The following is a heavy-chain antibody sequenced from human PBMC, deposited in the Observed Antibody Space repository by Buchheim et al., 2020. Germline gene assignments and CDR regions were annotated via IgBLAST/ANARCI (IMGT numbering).Heavy chain of an antibody. J-gene: IGHJ6*02. CDR2: ISGVGGGST. V-gene: IGHV3-23*01. Sequence: EVQLLESGGGLVQPGGSLRLSCAASGFTFSNYAMTWVRQAPGKGLEWVSAISGVGGGSTYYADSVRGRFTISRDNSKNTLYLQMNSLRAEDTAVYYCAKGRLSCTSASCYSWADFYYCMDVWGQGTT. CDR1: GFTFSNYA. D-gene: IGHD2-2*01. CDR3: AKGRLSCTSASCYSWADFYYCMDV.